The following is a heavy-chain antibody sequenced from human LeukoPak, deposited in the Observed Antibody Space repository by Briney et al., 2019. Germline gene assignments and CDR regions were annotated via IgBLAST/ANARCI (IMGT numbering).Heavy chain of an antibody. CDR3: ARDGLGIEY. J-gene: IGHJ4*02. V-gene: IGHV1-2*02. Sequence: ASVKVSCKASGYSFTGHYIQWVRQAPGQGREWMGWINPNSGGTNYAQKFQGRIIMTRDTSTSTAYMERSRLTSDDTAKFYCARDGLGIEYWGQGTLVTVSS. CDR1: GYSFTGHY. D-gene: IGHD6-6*01. CDR2: INPNSGGT.